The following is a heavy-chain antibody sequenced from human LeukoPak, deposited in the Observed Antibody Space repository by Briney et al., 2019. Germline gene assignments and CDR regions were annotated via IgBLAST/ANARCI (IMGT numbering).Heavy chain of an antibody. D-gene: IGHD2/OR15-2a*01. CDR1: GFTFHDYA. CDR3: AKDKDTTGWDH. CDR2: VVGDGGKT. Sequence: GGSLRLSCAASGFTFHDYAMHWVRQAPGKGLEWLSFVVGDGGKTYYADSVKGRFTTSRDNRKNSLYLQMNSLRSEDTAFYYCAKDKDTTGWDHWGQGTLVTVSS. J-gene: IGHJ4*02. V-gene: IGHV3-43*02.